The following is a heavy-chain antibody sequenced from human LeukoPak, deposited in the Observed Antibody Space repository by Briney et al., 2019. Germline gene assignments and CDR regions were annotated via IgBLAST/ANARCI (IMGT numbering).Heavy chain of an antibody. Sequence: ASVKVPCKASGYTFTSYGISWVRQAPGQGLEWMGWISAYNGNTNYAQKLQGRVTMTTDTSTSTAYMELRSLRSDDTAVYYCARAVDTSQYYYDSSGSVDYWGQGTLVTVSS. CDR1: GYTFTSYG. J-gene: IGHJ4*02. CDR3: ARAVDTSQYYYDSSGSVDY. V-gene: IGHV1-18*01. CDR2: ISAYNGNT. D-gene: IGHD3-22*01.